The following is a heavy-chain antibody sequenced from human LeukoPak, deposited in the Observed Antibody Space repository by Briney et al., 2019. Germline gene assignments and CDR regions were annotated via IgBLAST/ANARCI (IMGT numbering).Heavy chain of an antibody. V-gene: IGHV4-61*02. CDR1: GDSISSGDYY. Sequence: SQTLSLTCTVSGDSISSGDYYWSWIRQPAGKGLEWIGRISSSGSTNYNPSLKSRVTMSVDMSKNQFSLKLSSVTAADTAVYYCARRRVRGNFDYWGQGTLVTVSS. CDR3: ARRRVRGNFDY. J-gene: IGHJ4*02. CDR2: ISSSGST. D-gene: IGHD3-10*01.